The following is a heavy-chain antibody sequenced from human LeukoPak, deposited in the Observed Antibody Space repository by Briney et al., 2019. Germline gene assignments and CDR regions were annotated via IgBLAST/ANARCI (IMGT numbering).Heavy chain of an antibody. D-gene: IGHD3-10*01. V-gene: IGHV3-48*03. J-gene: IGHJ4*02. CDR1: GFTSSSYE. Sequence: PGGSLRLSCAASGFTSSSYEMNWVRQAAGKGLEWVSYISSSGSTIYYADSVKGRFTISRDNAKNSLYLQMNSLRAEDTAVYYCAREYGSGSYYNKYYFDYWGQGTLVTVSS. CDR2: ISSSGSTI. CDR3: AREYGSGSYYNKYYFDY.